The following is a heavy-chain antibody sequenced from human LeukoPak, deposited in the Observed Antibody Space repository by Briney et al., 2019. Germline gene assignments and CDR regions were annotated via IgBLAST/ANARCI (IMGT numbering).Heavy chain of an antibody. V-gene: IGHV5-51*01. J-gene: IGHJ4*02. CDR2: IYPGDSDT. CDR3: ARRASATEDLDY. CDR1: GSSFTSYW. Sequence: GESLKISCKGSGSSFTSYWIAWVRQMPGKGLEWMGIIYPGDSDTRYSPSFQGQVPISADKSISIAYLQWNSLKASDTAIYYCARRASATEDLDYWGQGTLVTVSS.